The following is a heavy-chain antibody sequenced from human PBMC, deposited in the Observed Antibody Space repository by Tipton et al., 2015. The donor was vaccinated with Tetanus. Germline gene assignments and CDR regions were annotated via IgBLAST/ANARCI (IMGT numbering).Heavy chain of an antibody. J-gene: IGHJ4*02. Sequence: TLSLTCNVTGALLTTGGYSWSWIRQPPGKGLEWIGYLYDNGRTKYNPSLNSRVTISVDTPKKQLSLKLTSVTAADTAVYYCARDPWLDYWGQGTLVTVSS. CDR2: LYDNGRT. V-gene: IGHV4-61*08. CDR1: GALLTTGGYS. CDR3: ARDPWLDY.